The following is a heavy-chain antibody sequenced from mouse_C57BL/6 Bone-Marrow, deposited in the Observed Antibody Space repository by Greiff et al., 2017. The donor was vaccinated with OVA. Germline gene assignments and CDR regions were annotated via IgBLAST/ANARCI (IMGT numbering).Heavy chain of an antibody. V-gene: IGHV5-12*01. Sequence: EAMLVESGGGLVQPGGSLKLSCAASGFTFSDYYMYWVRQTPEKRLEWVAYISNGGGSTYYPDTVKGRFTISRDNAKTTPNLQMSRLKSEDTAMYYCARQGGYGNLDYWGQGTTLTVSS. CDR3: ARQGGYGNLDY. J-gene: IGHJ2*01. CDR1: GFTFSDYY. CDR2: ISNGGGST. D-gene: IGHD2-1*01.